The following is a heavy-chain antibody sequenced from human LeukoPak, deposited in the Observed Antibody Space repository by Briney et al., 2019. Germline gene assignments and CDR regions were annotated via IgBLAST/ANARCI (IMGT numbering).Heavy chain of an antibody. Sequence: ASVKVSCKASGYTFTSYGISWVRQAPGQGLEWMGWISAYNGNTNYAQKLQGRVTMTTDTSTSTAYMELRSLRSDDTAVYYCARGVVTHGIAVAVYFDYWGQGTLVTVSS. CDR3: ARGVVTHGIAVAVYFDY. J-gene: IGHJ4*02. D-gene: IGHD6-19*01. V-gene: IGHV1-18*01. CDR2: ISAYNGNT. CDR1: GYTFTSYG.